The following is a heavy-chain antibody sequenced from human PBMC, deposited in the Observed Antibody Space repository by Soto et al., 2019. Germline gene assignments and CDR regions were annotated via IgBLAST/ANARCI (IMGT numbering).Heavy chain of an antibody. CDR1: GFTFSSYA. D-gene: IGHD3-10*01. CDR2: ISGSGGST. Sequence: GGSLRLSCAASGFTFSSYAMSWVRQAPGKGLEWVSAISGSGGSTYYADSVKGRFTISRDNSKNTLYLQMNSLRAEETAVYYCAKTWKGYGSGSYRNDYYYYMDVWGKGTTVTVSS. V-gene: IGHV3-23*01. CDR3: AKTWKGYGSGSYRNDYYYYMDV. J-gene: IGHJ6*03.